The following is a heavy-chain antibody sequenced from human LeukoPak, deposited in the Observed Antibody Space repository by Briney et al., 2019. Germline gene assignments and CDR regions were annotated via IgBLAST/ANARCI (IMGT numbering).Heavy chain of an antibody. D-gene: IGHD1-26*01. CDR2: ISDSGRT. V-gene: IGHV3-23*01. J-gene: IGHJ4*02. CDR3: ARDSPYSGSYFLLDY. Sequence: PGGSLRLSCAASGFTFSNYAMNWVRQAPGKGLEWVSAISDSGRTYYADSVKGRFTISRDNSKTTLYLQMNSLRAEDTAVYYCARDSPYSGSYFLLDYWGQGTLVTVSS. CDR1: GFTFSNYA.